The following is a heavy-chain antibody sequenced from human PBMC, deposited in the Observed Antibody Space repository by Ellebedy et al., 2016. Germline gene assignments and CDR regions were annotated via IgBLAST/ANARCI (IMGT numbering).Heavy chain of an antibody. V-gene: IGHV4-39*01. CDR3: AKHQQWLVRLAF. D-gene: IGHD6-19*01. CDR1: GGSISGNYY. Sequence: GSLRLSXTVSGGSISGNYYWAWIRQPPGKGLEWIGSFYYGGSTYYNPSLKSRVTISVDTSKNQFSLNLSSVTAADTAVYYCAKHQQWLVRLAFWGQGNLVTVTS. J-gene: IGHJ4*02. CDR2: FYYGGST.